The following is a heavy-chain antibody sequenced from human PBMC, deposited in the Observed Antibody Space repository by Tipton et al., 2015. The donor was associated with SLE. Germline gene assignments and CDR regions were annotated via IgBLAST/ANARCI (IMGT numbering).Heavy chain of an antibody. V-gene: IGHV3-11*01. CDR2: ISRGGSTI. CDR3: ARGSDQVEFDY. CDR1: KFTFTDYS. Sequence: GSLRFSCTASKFTFTDYSMSWIRQAPGKGLEWVAYISRGGSTIFYTDSVKGRFTISRDNAKNSQYLQMNSLRAEDTAVYYCARGSDQVEFDYWGQGTLVTVAS. J-gene: IGHJ4*02.